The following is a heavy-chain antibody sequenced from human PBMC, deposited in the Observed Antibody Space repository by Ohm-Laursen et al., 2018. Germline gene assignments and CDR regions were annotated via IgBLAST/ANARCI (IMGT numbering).Heavy chain of an antibody. CDR2: IKQDGSKT. Sequence: SLRLSCTASGFTLSTYWMSWVRQAPGKGPEWVANIKQDGSKTYYVDSVKGRFTISRDNAQSSLYLQMNSLRAEDTAVYYCARKLYYYDSGDKGWFDPWGQGTLVTVSS. CDR1: GFTLSTYW. V-gene: IGHV3-7*01. D-gene: IGHD3-22*01. J-gene: IGHJ5*02. CDR3: ARKLYYYDSGDKGWFDP.